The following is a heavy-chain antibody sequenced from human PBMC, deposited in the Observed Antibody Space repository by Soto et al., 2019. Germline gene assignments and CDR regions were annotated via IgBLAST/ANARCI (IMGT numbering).Heavy chain of an antibody. CDR3: ARHKYSYDILTGHYHW. J-gene: IGHJ1*01. D-gene: IGHD3-9*01. CDR2: IYYSGIT. V-gene: IGHV4-39*01. CDR1: CGSISSSIYY. Sequence: PSETLSLTCTVSCGSISSSIYYCGWIRQPAGKGLELIGSIYYSGITYYNPSLKSRVTISVDTSKNKFSLKLSSVTAADTAVYYRARHKYSYDILTGHYHWWGPGTLVTLSS.